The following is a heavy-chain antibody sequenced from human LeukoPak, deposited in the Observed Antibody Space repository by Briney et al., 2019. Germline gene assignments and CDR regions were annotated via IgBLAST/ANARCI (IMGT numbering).Heavy chain of an antibody. D-gene: IGHD4-17*01. CDR3: AKNDGHPTETYYMDV. CDR1: GFTFRIYS. Sequence: GGSLRLSCAASGFTFRIYSMTWVRQAPGKGLEGGSDISNVATLKYADSVKGRFTMSRDNSKNMLYLQLNSLRAEDTAVYYCAKNDGHPTETYYMDVWGKGTTVTVSS. J-gene: IGHJ6*03. CDR2: ISNVATL. V-gene: IGHV3-23*01.